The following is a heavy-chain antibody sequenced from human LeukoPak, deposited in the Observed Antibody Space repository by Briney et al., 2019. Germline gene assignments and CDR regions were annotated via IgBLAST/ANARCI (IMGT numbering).Heavy chain of an antibody. D-gene: IGHD6-6*01. CDR1: GASVSSYY. CDR2: VYTSGIT. Sequence: PSETLSLTCTVSGASVSSYYWHWIRQSPGKGLEWIGFVYTSGITNYNPSLKSRLTISLDTSKNQFSLKLTSVTAADSAVYYCARHAQQLVRNYYFYSMDVWGTGTTVTVSS. CDR3: ARHAQQLVRNYYFYSMDV. V-gene: IGHV4-4*08. J-gene: IGHJ6*03.